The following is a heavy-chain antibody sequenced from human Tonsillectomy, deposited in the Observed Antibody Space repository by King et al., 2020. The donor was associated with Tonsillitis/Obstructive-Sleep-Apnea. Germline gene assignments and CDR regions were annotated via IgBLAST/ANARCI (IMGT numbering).Heavy chain of an antibody. CDR3: ASLPYYSYMDV. V-gene: IGHV4-39*01. Sequence: QLQESGPGLVKPSETLSLTCTVSGDSIRSSTYYWGWIRQPPGQGLEWIGSISYSGSTYYNPSLKSRVTISVDTSKNQFSLKLSSVTAEDTAVYYCASLPYYSYMDVWGQGTTVTVSS. J-gene: IGHJ6*03. CDR1: GDSIRSSTYY. CDR2: ISYSGST.